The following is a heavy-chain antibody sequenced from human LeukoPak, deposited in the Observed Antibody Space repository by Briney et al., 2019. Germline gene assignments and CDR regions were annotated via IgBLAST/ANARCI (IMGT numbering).Heavy chain of an antibody. D-gene: IGHD1-26*01. CDR3: ARESFGSGSGVDY. J-gene: IGHJ4*02. Sequence: SETLSLTCTVSGGSLSSYYWSWIRQPPGKGLEWIGYIYYSGSTNYNPSLKSRVTISIDTSKNQFSLKLSSVTAADTAVYYCARESFGSGSGVDYWGQGTLVTVSS. CDR1: GGSLSSYY. V-gene: IGHV4-59*01. CDR2: IYYSGST.